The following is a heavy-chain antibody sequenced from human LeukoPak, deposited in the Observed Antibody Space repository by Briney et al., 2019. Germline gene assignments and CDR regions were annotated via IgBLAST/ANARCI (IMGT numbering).Heavy chain of an antibody. J-gene: IGHJ4*02. CDR2: IYPGDSDT. CDR1: GYRFANQW. V-gene: IGHV5-51*01. D-gene: IGHD1-1*01. Sequence: GESLKISCKGSGYRFANQWIGCVRQMPGKGLEWVGVIYPGDSDTRYSPSFQGQVTISADTSISTAYLQRSSLKASDTALYFCARRGNWNFDYWGQGTLVTVSS. CDR3: ARRGNWNFDY.